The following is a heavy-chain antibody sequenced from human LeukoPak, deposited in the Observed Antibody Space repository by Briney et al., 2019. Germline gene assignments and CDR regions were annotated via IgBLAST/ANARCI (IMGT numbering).Heavy chain of an antibody. CDR3: ARDRKDCSGGSCYLTSYYFDY. Sequence: SVTVSCKVSGYTLTELSMHWVRQAPGQGLEWMGGIIPIFGTANYAQKFQGRVTITADESTSTAYMELSSLRSEDTAVYYCARDRKDCSGGSCYLTSYYFDYWGQGTLVTVSS. CDR2: IIPIFGTA. V-gene: IGHV1-69*13. D-gene: IGHD2-15*01. CDR1: GYTLTELS. J-gene: IGHJ4*02.